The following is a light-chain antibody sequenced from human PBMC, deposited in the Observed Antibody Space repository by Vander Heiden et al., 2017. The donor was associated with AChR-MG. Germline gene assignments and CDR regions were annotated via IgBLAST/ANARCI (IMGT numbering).Light chain of an antibody. V-gene: IGKV1-5*03. Sequence: IQLTQSPSTLSASVGDRVTITCRASHSISYWLAWYQMKPGKAPKALIYKATSLQSGVPSRFSGSGYGTEFSLTISGRQPDDFGPYYCHQHEHYSPSTFGQGTQV. CDR2: KAT. J-gene: IGKJ2*01. CDR3: HQHEHYSPST. CDR1: HSISYW.